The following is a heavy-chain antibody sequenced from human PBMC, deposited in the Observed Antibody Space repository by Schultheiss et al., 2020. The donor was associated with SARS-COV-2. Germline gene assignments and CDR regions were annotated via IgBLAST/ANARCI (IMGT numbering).Heavy chain of an antibody. CDR2: ISSSSSYT. V-gene: IGHV3-11*05. Sequence: GGSLRLSCAASGFTFSDYYMSWIRQAPGKGLEWVSYISSSSSYTNYADSVKGRFTISRDNAKNSLYLQMNSLRAEDTAVYYCARDTSGSYLYGMDVWGQGTTVTVAS. D-gene: IGHD1-26*01. CDR3: ARDTSGSYLYGMDV. CDR1: GFTFSDYY. J-gene: IGHJ6*02.